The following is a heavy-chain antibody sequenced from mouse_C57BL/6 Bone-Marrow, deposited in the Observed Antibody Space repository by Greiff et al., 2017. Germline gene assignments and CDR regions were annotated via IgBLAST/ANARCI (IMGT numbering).Heavy chain of an antibody. Sequence: QVQLQQSGPELVKPGASVKISCKASGYSFTSYYIHWVKQRPGQGLEWIGWIYPGSGNTKYNEKFKGKATLTADTSSSTAYMQRSSLTSEDSAVFYGARDGWAWFAYWGQGTLVTVSA. D-gene: IGHD1-2*01. V-gene: IGHV1-66*01. J-gene: IGHJ3*01. CDR3: ARDGWAWFAY. CDR1: GYSFTSYY. CDR2: IYPGSGNT.